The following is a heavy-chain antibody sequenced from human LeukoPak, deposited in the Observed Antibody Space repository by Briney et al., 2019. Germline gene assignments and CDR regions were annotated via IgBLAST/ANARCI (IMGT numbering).Heavy chain of an antibody. J-gene: IGHJ4*02. CDR1: GLTFSSYW. CDR3: ATYQGKNYGPFDC. CDR2: IKYDGSEE. Sequence: GGSLRLSCAAAGLTFSSYWMSWVRQAPGRGLEWVANIKYDGSEEYYVDSVKGRFTISRDNAKNSLYLQMNSLRAEDTAVYYCATYQGKNYGPFDCWGQGALVTVSS. D-gene: IGHD3-10*01. V-gene: IGHV3-7*05.